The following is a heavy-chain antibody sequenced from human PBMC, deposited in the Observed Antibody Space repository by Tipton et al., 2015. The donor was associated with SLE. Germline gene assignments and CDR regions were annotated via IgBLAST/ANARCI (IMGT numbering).Heavy chain of an antibody. CDR2: INPDGSDQ. CDR1: GFSFSRYW. V-gene: IGHV3-7*01. CDR3: ARDGVTSVTADY. D-gene: IGHD4-11*01. J-gene: IGHJ4*02. Sequence: SLRLSCAASGFSFSRYWMSWVRQAPGKGLEWVGNINPDGSDQYYVDSVEGRFTISRDNAKNSLYLQMNGLRAEDTAMYYCARDGVTSVTADYWGQGTLVTVSS.